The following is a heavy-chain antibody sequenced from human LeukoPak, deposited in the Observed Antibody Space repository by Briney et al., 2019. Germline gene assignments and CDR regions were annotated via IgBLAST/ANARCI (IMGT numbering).Heavy chain of an antibody. Sequence: SVRVSCKASGYSFSTYYMHWVRQAPGQGPEWVGLINPSGGATRYAQKCKGRITMTRDMSTSTVYMDLSSLTSDDTALYYCARDRDRSGSDLFDYWGQGTLVTVSS. D-gene: IGHD3-22*01. CDR3: ARDRDRSGSDLFDY. CDR2: INPSGGAT. V-gene: IGHV1-46*01. J-gene: IGHJ4*02. CDR1: GYSFSTYY.